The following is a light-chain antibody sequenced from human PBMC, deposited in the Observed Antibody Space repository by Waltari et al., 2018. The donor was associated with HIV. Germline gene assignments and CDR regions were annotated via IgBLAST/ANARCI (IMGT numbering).Light chain of an antibody. CDR3: SSYTSSSTYV. CDR1: TNDVCRSNY. Sequence: QSALTQPASVSGPPGQSITISCTGTTNDVCRSNYVSWPRQHPGEAPKRIIHDVSDRPSGISNRFSGSKSGNTASLTISGLQTGDEADYYCSSYTSSSTYVVGTGTRVTVL. CDR2: DVS. V-gene: IGLV2-14*01. J-gene: IGLJ1*01.